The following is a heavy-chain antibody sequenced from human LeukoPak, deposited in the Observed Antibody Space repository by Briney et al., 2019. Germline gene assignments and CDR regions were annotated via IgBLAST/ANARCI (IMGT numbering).Heavy chain of an antibody. D-gene: IGHD5-24*01. CDR3: ARDRLQLQS. CDR2: IYHSGST. V-gene: IGHV4-38-2*02. CDR1: GYSISSGYY. Sequence: SETLSLTCTVSGYSISSGYYWGWIRQPPGKGLEWIGSIYHSGSTYYNPSLKSRVTISVDTSKNQFSLKLSSVTAADTAVYYCARDRLQLQSWGQGTLVTVSS. J-gene: IGHJ5*02.